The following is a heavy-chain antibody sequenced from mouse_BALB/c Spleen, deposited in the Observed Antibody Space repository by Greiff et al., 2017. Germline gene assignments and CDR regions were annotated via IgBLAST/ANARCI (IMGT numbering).Heavy chain of an antibody. Sequence: VQLQQSGAELVRPGTSVKVSCKASGYAFTNYLIEWVKQRPGQGLEWIGVINPGSGGTNYNEKFKGKATLTADKSSSTAYMQLSSLTSDDSAVYFCARGPATMITTGWFAYWGQGTLVTVSA. CDR1: GYAFTNYL. D-gene: IGHD2-4*01. J-gene: IGHJ3*01. CDR3: ARGPATMITTGWFAY. CDR2: INPGSGGT. V-gene: IGHV1-54*01.